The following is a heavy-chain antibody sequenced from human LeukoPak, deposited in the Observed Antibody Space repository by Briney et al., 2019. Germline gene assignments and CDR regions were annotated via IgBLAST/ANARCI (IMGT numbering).Heavy chain of an antibody. Sequence: SETLSLTCTVSGGSISSYYWSWIRQPAGKGLEWIGRIYTSGSTNYNPSLKSRVTMSVDTSKNQFSLKLSSVTAADTAVYYCAVGLLWFRKLDYWGQGTLVTVSS. CDR3: AVGLLWFRKLDY. V-gene: IGHV4-4*07. J-gene: IGHJ4*02. D-gene: IGHD3-10*01. CDR1: GGSISSYY. CDR2: IYTSGST.